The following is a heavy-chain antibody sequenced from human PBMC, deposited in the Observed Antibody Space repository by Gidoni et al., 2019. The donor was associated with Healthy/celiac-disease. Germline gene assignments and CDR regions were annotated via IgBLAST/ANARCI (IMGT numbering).Heavy chain of an antibody. CDR3: ARGRQLVARDYFDY. V-gene: IGHV4-34*01. Sequence: QVQLQQWGAGLLKPSETLSLTCAVYVGSFSGYYWSWIRQPPGKGLEWIGEINHSGSTNYNPSLKSRVTISVDTSKNQFSLKLSSVTAADTAVYYCARGRQLVARDYFDYWGQGTLVTVSS. CDR2: INHSGST. CDR1: VGSFSGYY. D-gene: IGHD6-6*01. J-gene: IGHJ4*02.